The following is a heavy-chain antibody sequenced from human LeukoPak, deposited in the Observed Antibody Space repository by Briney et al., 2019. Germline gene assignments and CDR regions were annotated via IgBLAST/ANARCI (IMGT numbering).Heavy chain of an antibody. CDR2: IYQSGST. J-gene: IGHJ4*02. Sequence: SETLSLICTVSGSSISRGYYWGWIRQPPGRGLEWIGSIYQSGSTYYNPSLKSRVTISVDTSKNQFSLKLSSVTAADTAVYYCARRTAETYWRGPFDXXGQGTLATVSS. CDR1: GSSISRGYY. D-gene: IGHD2-8*02. V-gene: IGHV4-38-2*02. CDR3: ARRTAETYWRGPFDX.